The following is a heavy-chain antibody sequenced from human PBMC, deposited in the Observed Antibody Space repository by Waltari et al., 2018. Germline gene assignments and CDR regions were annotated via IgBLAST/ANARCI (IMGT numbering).Heavy chain of an antibody. V-gene: IGHV3-7*01. Sequence: EVQLVESGGGLVQPGGSLRLSCAASGFTFSNFWMDWVRQAPGKGLEWVANIKEDGSERHYIDSVKGRFTTSRDNAKNLLYLEMNRLRAGDTAVYYCSVSLNSWGQGTLVTVSS. CDR1: GFTFSNFW. J-gene: IGHJ4*02. CDR2: IKEDGSER. CDR3: SVSLNS.